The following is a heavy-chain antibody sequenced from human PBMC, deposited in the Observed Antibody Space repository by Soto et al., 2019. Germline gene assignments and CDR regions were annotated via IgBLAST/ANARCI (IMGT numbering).Heavy chain of an antibody. J-gene: IGHJ5*02. CDR3: ARLLSGGSWFDP. D-gene: IGHD3-16*01. CDR2: IYYSGST. Sequence: PSETLSLTCTVSGGSISSYYWSWIRQPPGKGLEWIGYIYYSGSTNYNPSLKSRVTISVDTSKNQFSLKLSSVTAADTAVYDGARLLSGGSWFDPWGQGTLVTVSS. CDR1: GGSISSYY. V-gene: IGHV4-59*01.